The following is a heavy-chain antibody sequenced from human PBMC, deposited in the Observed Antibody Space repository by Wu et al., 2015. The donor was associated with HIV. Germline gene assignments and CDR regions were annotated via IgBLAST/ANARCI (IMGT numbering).Heavy chain of an antibody. CDR3: AKQRAYTNDWYIYDY. Sequence: QVQLVQSGAEVKKPGASVKVSCKASGYTFTSYDINWVRQATGQGLEWMGWMNPNSGNTGYAQKFQGRVTMTRNTSIRTAYMELSSLRSEDTATYYRAKQRAYTNDWYIYDYWGQGTLVTVSS. D-gene: IGHD6-19*01. CDR2: MNPNSGNT. J-gene: IGHJ4*02. CDR1: GYTFTSYD. V-gene: IGHV1-8*01.